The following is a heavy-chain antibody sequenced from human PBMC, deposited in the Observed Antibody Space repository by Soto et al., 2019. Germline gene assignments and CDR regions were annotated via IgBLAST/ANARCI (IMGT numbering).Heavy chain of an antibody. CDR2: IYHSGST. CDR3: ARDRGRALGYYYGMDV. D-gene: IGHD3-10*01. CDR1: GGSISSSNW. J-gene: IGHJ6*02. V-gene: IGHV4-4*02. Sequence: SETLSLTCAVSGGSISSSNWWSWVRQPPGKGLEWIGEIYHSGSTNYNPSLKSRVTISVDKSKNQFSLELSSVTAADTAVYYCARDRGRALGYYYGMDVWGQGTTVTVSS.